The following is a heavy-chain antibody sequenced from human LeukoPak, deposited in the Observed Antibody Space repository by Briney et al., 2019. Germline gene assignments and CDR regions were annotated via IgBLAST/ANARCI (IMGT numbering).Heavy chain of an antibody. J-gene: IGHJ5*02. D-gene: IGHD6-13*01. CDR1: GGTFSGYA. CDR3: AHQGAYSSSWAYNWFDP. Sequence: SVKVSCKASGGTFSGYAISWVRQAPGQGLEWMGGIIPIFGTANYAQKFQGRVTITADKSTSTAYMELSSLRSEDTAVYYCAHQGAYSSSWAYNWFDPWGQGTLVTVSS. CDR2: IIPIFGTA. V-gene: IGHV1-69*06.